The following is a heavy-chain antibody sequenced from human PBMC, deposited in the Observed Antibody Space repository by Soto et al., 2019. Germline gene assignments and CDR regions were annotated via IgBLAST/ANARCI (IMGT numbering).Heavy chain of an antibody. Sequence: GGSLRLSCAASGFTFSSYWMHWVRQAPGKGLVWVSRINSDGSSTSCADSVKGRFTISRDNAKNTLYLQMNSLRAEDTAVYYCARDRVEMATILNWFDPWGQGTLVTVSS. CDR2: INSDGSST. CDR1: GFTFSSYW. D-gene: IGHD5-12*01. V-gene: IGHV3-74*01. J-gene: IGHJ5*02. CDR3: ARDRVEMATILNWFDP.